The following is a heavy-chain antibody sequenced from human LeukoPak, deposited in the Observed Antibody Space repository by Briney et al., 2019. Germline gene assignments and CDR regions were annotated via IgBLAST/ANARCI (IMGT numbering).Heavy chain of an antibody. CDR1: GYTFTSYY. J-gene: IGHJ5*02. CDR2: ISAYNGNT. CDR3: ARGKGEYYDYVWGSYRFLYNWFDP. V-gene: IGHV1-18*04. D-gene: IGHD3-16*02. Sequence: ASVKVSCKASGYTFTSYYMHGVRQAPGQGLEWMGWISAYNGNTNYAQKLQGRVTMTTDTSTSTAYMELRSLRSDDTAVYYCARGKGEYYDYVWGSYRFLYNWFDPWGQGTLVTVSS.